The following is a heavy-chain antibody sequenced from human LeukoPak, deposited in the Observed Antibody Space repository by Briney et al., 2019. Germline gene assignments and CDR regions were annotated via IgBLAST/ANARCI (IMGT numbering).Heavy chain of an antibody. CDR2: ISGGGGST. V-gene: IGHV3-43*02. CDR3: AKGQVYSSGWGDYFDY. J-gene: IGHJ4*02. Sequence: GGSLRLSCAASGFTFDDYAMHWVRQAPGKGLEWVSLISGGGGSTYYADSVKGRFNIYRDNSQISLYLQMNSLRTEDTALYYCAKGQVYSSGWGDYFDYWGQGTLVTVSS. D-gene: IGHD6-19*01. CDR1: GFTFDDYA.